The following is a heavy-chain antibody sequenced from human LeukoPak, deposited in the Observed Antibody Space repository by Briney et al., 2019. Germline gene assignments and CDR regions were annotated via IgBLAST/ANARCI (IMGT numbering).Heavy chain of an antibody. Sequence: GASVKVSCKASGYTFTSYGISWVRQAPGQGLEWMGWISAYNGNTNYAQKLQGRVTMTTDTSTSTAYMELRSLRSGDTAVYYCARDWGYCSGGSCPNFDYWGQGTLVTVSS. CDR1: GYTFTSYG. CDR3: ARDWGYCSGGSCPNFDY. D-gene: IGHD2-15*01. J-gene: IGHJ4*02. V-gene: IGHV1-18*01. CDR2: ISAYNGNT.